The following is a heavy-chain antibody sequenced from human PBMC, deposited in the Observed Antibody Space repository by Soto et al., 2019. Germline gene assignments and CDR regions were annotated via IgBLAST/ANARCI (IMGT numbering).Heavy chain of an antibody. D-gene: IGHD3-10*01. J-gene: IGHJ4*02. CDR2: IYPGDSDT. CDR1: GGTFSSYW. CDR3: ARPYYYGSGIKGWYY. V-gene: IGHV5-51*03. Sequence: GASVKVSCKASGGTFSSYWIGWVRQMPGKGLEWMGIIYPGDSDTRYSPSFQGQVTISADKSISTAYLQWSSLKASDTAMYYCARPYYYGSGIKGWYYWGQGTQVTVSS.